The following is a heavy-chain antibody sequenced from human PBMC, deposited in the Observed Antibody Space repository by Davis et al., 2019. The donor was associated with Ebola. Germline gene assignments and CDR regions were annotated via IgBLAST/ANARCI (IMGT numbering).Heavy chain of an antibody. CDR3: ASAGYTYGFDH. J-gene: IGHJ5*02. CDR2: IYHSGST. V-gene: IGHV4-30-2*01. Sequence: LRLSCAVSGGSISSGGYSWSWIRQPPGKGLEWIGYIYHSGSTYYNPSLKSRVTISVDRSKNQFSLKLSSVTAADTAVYYCASAGYTYGFDHWGQGTLVTVSS. D-gene: IGHD5-18*01. CDR1: GGSISSGGYS.